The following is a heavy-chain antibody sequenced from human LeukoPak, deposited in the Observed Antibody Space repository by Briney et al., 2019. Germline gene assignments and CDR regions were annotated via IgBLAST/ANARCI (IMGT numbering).Heavy chain of an antibody. CDR3: ARGDGYPTPSRNWFDP. V-gene: IGHV1-18*01. J-gene: IGHJ5*02. CDR1: GYTFTSYA. CDR2: ISGYNGNT. Sequence: GASVKVSCKASGYTFTSYAISWVRQAPGQGLEWMGWISGYNGNTKYAQKVQGRVTMTTDTSTSTAYMELRSLRSDDTAVYYCARGDGYPTPSRNWFDPWGQGTLVTVSS. D-gene: IGHD2-21*01.